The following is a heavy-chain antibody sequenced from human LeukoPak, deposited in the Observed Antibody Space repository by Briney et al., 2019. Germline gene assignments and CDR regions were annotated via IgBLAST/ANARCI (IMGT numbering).Heavy chain of an antibody. CDR2: ISAGGGST. D-gene: IGHD3-22*01. CDR1: GFTFSSYA. J-gene: IGHJ6*02. Sequence: GGSLRLSCAASGFTFSSYAMSWVRQAPGKGLEWVSGISAGGGSTHYADSVEGRFTISRDNSKNTLYLQMNSLRAEDTAVYYCVRFYYDSSGYDYGMDVWGQGTTVTVSS. CDR3: VRFYYDSSGYDYGMDV. V-gene: IGHV3-23*01.